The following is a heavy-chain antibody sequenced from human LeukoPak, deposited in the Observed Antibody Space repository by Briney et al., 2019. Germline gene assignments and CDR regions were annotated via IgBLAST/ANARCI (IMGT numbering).Heavy chain of an antibody. D-gene: IGHD3-22*01. Sequence: GGSLRLSCAASGFTFSDYSMNWVRQAPGKGLQWVSYISSTSTTMYYADSVKGRFTISRDNAKNSLYLQMNSLRAEDTAVYYCARTRRDSSGLYYFDYWGQGTLVTVSS. CDR3: ARTRRDSSGLYYFDY. CDR2: ISSTSTTM. J-gene: IGHJ4*02. V-gene: IGHV3-48*01. CDR1: GFTFSDYS.